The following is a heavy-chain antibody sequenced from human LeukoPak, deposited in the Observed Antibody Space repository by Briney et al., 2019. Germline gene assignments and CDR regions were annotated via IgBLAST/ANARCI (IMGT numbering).Heavy chain of an antibody. J-gene: IGHJ6*02. D-gene: IGHD4-23*01. V-gene: IGHV1-69*01. CDR3: ARTDYGGNSEYYYYGMDV. CDR2: IIPIFGTA. Sequence: EASVKVSCKASGGTFSSYPISWVRQAPGQGLEWMGGIIPIFGTANYAQKFQGRVTITADESTSTAYMELSSLRSEDTAVYYCARTDYGGNSEYYYYGMDVWGQGTTVTVSS. CDR1: GGTFSSYP.